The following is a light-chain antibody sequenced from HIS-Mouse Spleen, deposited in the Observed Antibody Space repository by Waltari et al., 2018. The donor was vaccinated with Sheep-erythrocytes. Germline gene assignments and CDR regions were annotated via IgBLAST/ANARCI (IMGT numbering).Light chain of an antibody. Sequence: QSALTQPASVSGSPGQSITISCTGTSSDVGGYNYVSWYQQHPGKAPKLMIYEVSNRPSGVSNRVSCSKSGNTASLTISGLQAEDEADYYCSSYTSSSTWVFGGGTKLTVL. CDR2: EVS. CDR3: SSYTSSSTWV. J-gene: IGLJ3*02. V-gene: IGLV2-14*01. CDR1: SSDVGGYNY.